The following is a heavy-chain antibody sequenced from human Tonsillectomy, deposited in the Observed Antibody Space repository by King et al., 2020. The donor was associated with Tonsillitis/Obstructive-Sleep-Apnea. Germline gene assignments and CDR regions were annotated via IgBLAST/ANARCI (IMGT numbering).Heavy chain of an antibody. Sequence: GQLVQSGGGLVKPGGSLRLSCAASGFTFSNAWMNWVRQATGKGLEWVGRIKSKTDGGTTDYAAPVKGRFTISRDDSKNTLYLQMNSLKTEDTAVYYCTTDLPVDIVVVPAASGYWGQGTLVTVSS. CDR1: GFTFSNAW. V-gene: IGHV3-15*07. J-gene: IGHJ4*02. CDR2: IKSKTDGGTT. D-gene: IGHD2-2*01. CDR3: TTDLPVDIVVVPAASGY.